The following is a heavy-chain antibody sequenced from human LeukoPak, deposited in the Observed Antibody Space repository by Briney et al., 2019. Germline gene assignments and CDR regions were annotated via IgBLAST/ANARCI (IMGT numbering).Heavy chain of an antibody. D-gene: IGHD6-6*01. V-gene: IGHV5-51*01. CDR2: IYPGDSDT. J-gene: IGHJ4*02. CDR3: ARQGGSTSSYFDY. Sequence: GESLKISCKDSGYSFTSYWIGWVRQMPGKGLEWMGIIYPGDSDTRYSPSFQGQVTISADKSITTAYLQWSSLKASDSAMYYCARQGGSTSSYFDYWGQGTLVTVSS. CDR1: GYSFTSYW.